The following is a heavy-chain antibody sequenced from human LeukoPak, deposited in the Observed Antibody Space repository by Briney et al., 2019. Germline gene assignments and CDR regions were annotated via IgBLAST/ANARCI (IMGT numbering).Heavy chain of an antibody. D-gene: IGHD2-8*01. CDR3: ARGPTNGQAFDY. J-gene: IGHJ4*02. CDR1: GFTFSSYA. CDR2: ISSNGGST. Sequence: GGSLRLSCAASGFTFSSYAMHWARQAPGKGLEYVSAISSNGGSTYYANSVKGRFTISRDNSKNTLYLQMDSLRAEDTAVYYCARGPTNGQAFDYWGQGTLVSVSS. V-gene: IGHV3-64*01.